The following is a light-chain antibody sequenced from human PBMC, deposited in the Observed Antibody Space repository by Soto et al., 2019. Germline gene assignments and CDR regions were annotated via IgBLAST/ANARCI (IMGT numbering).Light chain of an antibody. CDR3: AAWDDSLNGRV. V-gene: IGLV1-44*01. Sequence: QAVVTQPPSASGTPGQRVTISCSGSSSNIGSNTVNWYQQLPGTAPKLLIYSTNQRPSGVPDRFSGSKSGTSASLAISGLQSEYEADYYCAAWDDSLNGRVFGGGTKLTVL. J-gene: IGLJ2*01. CDR2: STN. CDR1: SSNIGSNT.